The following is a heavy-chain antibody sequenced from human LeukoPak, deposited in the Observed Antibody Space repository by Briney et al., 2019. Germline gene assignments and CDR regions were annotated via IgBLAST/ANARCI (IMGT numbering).Heavy chain of an antibody. CDR1: GGSISSGSYY. J-gene: IGHJ2*01. Sequence: SETLSLTCTVSGGSISSGSYYWGWIRQPAGKGLEWIGRIYSSGSTNYNPSLKSRVTISLDTSKNQFSLKLSSVTAADTAVYYCARQYSDILTGYHRGELYWYFDLWGRGTLVTVSS. D-gene: IGHD3-9*01. V-gene: IGHV4-61*02. CDR3: ARQYSDILTGYHRGELYWYFDL. CDR2: IYSSGST.